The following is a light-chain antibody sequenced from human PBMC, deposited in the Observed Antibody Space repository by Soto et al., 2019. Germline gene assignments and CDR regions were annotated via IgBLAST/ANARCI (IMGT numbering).Light chain of an antibody. CDR2: DAS. Sequence: EIVLTQSPVTLSLSPGESATLSCRASQSVSAYLAWYQQKPDQAPRILIYDASNRATGIPARFSGSGSGTDFTLPITSLEPEEFATYCCQHYGGMWALGQGHKGDIK. CDR1: QSVSAY. CDR3: QHYGGMWA. V-gene: IGKV3-11*01. J-gene: IGKJ1*01.